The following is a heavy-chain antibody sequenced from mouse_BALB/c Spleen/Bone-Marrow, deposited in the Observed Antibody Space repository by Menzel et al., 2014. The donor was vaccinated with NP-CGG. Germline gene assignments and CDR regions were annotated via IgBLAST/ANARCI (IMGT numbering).Heavy chain of an antibody. CDR2: IAPSSAYS. CDR1: GYSFTSYT. CDR3: TREGSRDGCSDHFDC. Sequence: VQLQESGAELARPGASVRMSCKASGYSFTSYTMHWLKQRPGQGLEWIAYIAPSSAYSNYNQKFKDKATLTADRSSSTANMQLNSLTSEDSADYYCTREGSRDGCSDHFDCWGPGTTLTVSS. D-gene: IGHD2-3*01. V-gene: IGHV1-4*01. J-gene: IGHJ2*01.